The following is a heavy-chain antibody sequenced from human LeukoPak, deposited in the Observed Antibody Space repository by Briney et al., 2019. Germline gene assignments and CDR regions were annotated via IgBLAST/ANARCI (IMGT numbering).Heavy chain of an antibody. D-gene: IGHD6-6*01. CDR3: ARDPSPDGDVL. CDR2: IYHSGST. J-gene: IGHJ4*02. V-gene: IGHV4-38-2*02. Sequence: PSETLSLTCTVSGYSISSGYYWGWIRQPPGKGPEWIGSIYHSGSTYYNPSLKSRVTISVDTSKNQFSLKLSSVTAADTAVYYCARDPSPDGDVLWGQGTLVTVSS. CDR1: GYSISSGYY.